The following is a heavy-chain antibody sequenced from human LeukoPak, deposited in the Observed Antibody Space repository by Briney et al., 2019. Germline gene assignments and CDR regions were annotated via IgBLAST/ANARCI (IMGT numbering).Heavy chain of an antibody. V-gene: IGHV4-39*01. CDR1: GGSISSSSYY. CDR2: IYHSGSS. D-gene: IGHD3-10*01. CDR3: ARHSSYYGNFDY. J-gene: IGHJ4*02. Sequence: SETLSLTCTVSGGSISSSSYYWGWIRQPPGKGLEWIGSIYHSGSSYYNPSLRSRVTISVDTSKNQFSLKLSSVTAADTAVYYCARHSSYYGNFDYWGQGTLVTVSS.